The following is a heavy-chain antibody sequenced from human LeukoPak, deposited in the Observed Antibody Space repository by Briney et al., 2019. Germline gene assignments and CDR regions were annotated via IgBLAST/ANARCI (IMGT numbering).Heavy chain of an antibody. CDR3: AKDSPARGPFDI. CDR2: ISGSGDNT. Sequence: HSGGSLRFSCVGSGFTFSFYARTWVRQAPGKGLEWVSVISGSGDNTYYADSVKGRFTISRDNSKNTLYLQMNSLRAEDTAVYYCAKDSPARGPFDIWGQGTMVTVSS. V-gene: IGHV3-23*01. D-gene: IGHD6-25*01. J-gene: IGHJ3*02. CDR1: GFTFSFYA.